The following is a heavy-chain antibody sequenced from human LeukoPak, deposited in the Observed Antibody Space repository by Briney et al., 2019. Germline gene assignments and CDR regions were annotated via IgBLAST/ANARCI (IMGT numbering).Heavy chain of an antibody. V-gene: IGHV3-30*02. CDR2: IRYDGSNK. CDR3: ARSNLVGASAFDI. Sequence: GGSLRLSCAASGFTFSSYGMHWVRQAPGKGLEWVAFIRYDGSNKYYADSVKGRFTISRDNSKNTLYLQMNSLRAEDTAVYYCARSNLVGASAFDIWGQGTMVTVSS. CDR1: GFTFSSYG. D-gene: IGHD1-26*01. J-gene: IGHJ3*02.